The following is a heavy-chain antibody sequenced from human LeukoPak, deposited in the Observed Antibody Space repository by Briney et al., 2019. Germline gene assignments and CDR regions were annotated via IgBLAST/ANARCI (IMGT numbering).Heavy chain of an antibody. CDR1: GFTFRNNW. D-gene: IGHD3-22*01. CDR3: ANFDYYDSSEVNY. J-gene: IGHJ4*02. V-gene: IGHV3-7*01. Sequence: HPGGSLRLSCAASGFTFRNNWMTWVRQAPGKGLEWVANIKEDGRGEYYVDSVKGRFTISRDNAKNSLYLHMNSLRAEDTAVYYCANFDYYDSSEVNYWGQGTLVTVSS. CDR2: IKEDGRGE.